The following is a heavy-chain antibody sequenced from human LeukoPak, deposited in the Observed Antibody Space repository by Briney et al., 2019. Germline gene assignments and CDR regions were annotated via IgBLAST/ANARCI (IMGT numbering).Heavy chain of an antibody. D-gene: IGHD3-10*01. Sequence: ASVKVSCKASGYTFTGYYMHWVRQAPGQRLEWMGWINPNSGGTNYAQKFQGRVTMTRDTSISTAYMELSRLRSDDTAVYYCARDGELLWFGELLYIPYFDYWGQGTLVTVSS. J-gene: IGHJ4*02. CDR3: ARDGELLWFGELLYIPYFDY. CDR2: INPNSGGT. V-gene: IGHV1-2*02. CDR1: GYTFTGYY.